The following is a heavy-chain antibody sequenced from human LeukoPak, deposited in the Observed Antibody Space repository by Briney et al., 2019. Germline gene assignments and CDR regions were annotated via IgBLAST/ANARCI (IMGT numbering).Heavy chain of an antibody. J-gene: IGHJ4*02. CDR3: ARWVLHYDFWSGDTSYFDY. V-gene: IGHV3-7*01. D-gene: IGHD3-3*01. CDR2: IKQDGSEK. Sequence: GGSLRLSCAASGFTFSSYWMSWVRQAPGKGLEWVANIKQDGSEKYYVDSVKGRFTISRDNAKNSLYLQMNSLRAEDTAVYYCARWVLHYDFWSGDTSYFDYWGQGTLVTVSS. CDR1: GFTFSSYW.